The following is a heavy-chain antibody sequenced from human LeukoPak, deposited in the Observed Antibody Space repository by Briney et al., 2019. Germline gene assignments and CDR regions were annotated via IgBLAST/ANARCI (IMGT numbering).Heavy chain of an antibody. V-gene: IGHV1-46*01. CDR1: GYIFTTCY. CDR2: INPSGGST. Sequence: ASVKVSCKASGYIFTTCYIRWVRQAPGQGLEWMGIINPSGGSTSYAQRFQGRVKMTTDMSANTVYMELNSLRFDDTAVYYCARVPFSGTTVDAFDIWGQGTRVTVSS. J-gene: IGHJ3*02. CDR3: ARVPFSGTTVDAFDI. D-gene: IGHD1-7*01.